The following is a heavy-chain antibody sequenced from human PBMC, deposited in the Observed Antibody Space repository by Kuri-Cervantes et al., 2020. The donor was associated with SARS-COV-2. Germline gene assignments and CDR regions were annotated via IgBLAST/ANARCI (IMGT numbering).Heavy chain of an antibody. Sequence: GGSLRLSCAASGFTFSSYGMHWVRQAPGEGLEWVAVISYDGSNKYYADSVKGRFTISRDNSKNTLYLRMNSLRAEDTAVYYCAKEEKVLRFLEWLGGMDVWGQGTTVTVSS. CDR3: AKEEKVLRFLEWLGGMDV. J-gene: IGHJ6*02. D-gene: IGHD3-3*01. V-gene: IGHV3-30*18. CDR2: ISYDGSNK. CDR1: GFTFSSYG.